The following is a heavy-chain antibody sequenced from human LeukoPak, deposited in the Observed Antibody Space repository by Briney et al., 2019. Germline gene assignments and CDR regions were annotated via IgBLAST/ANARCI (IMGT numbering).Heavy chain of an antibody. J-gene: IGHJ5*02. CDR3: ARSDGSGSYYKSWFDP. D-gene: IGHD3-10*01. CDR2: IYTSGST. CDR1: GGSISSGSYY. V-gene: IGHV4-61*02. Sequence: PSETLSLTCTVPGGSISSGSYYWSWIRQPAGKGLEWIGRIYTSGSTNYNPSLKSRVTISVDTSKNQFSLKLSSVTAADTAVYYCARSDGSGSYYKSWFDPWGQGTLVTVSS.